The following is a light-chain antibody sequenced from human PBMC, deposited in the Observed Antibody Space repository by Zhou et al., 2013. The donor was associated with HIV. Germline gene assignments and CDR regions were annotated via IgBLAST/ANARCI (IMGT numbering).Light chain of an antibody. J-gene: IGKJ1*01. CDR3: QQANSFPRT. CDR2: AAS. V-gene: IGKV1-8*01. Sequence: AIRMTQSPSSLSASTGDRVTITCRASQGISSYLAWYQQKPGKAPKLLIYAASRLQSGVPSRFSGSGSGTEFTLTISSLQPEDFATYYCQQANSFPRTFGQGTKVEIK. CDR1: QGISSY.